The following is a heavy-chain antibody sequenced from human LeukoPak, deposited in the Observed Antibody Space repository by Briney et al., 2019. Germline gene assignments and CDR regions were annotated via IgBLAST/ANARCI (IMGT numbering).Heavy chain of an antibody. CDR2: IYSSGST. CDR3: ARGGGTYYDILTGYYYRHWFDP. CDR1: GGSIRGYY. V-gene: IGHV4-59*01. J-gene: IGHJ5*02. D-gene: IGHD3-9*01. Sequence: SETLSLTCNVSGGSIRGYYWSWIRQPPGKGLEWIGYIYSSGSTNYNPSLKSRVTMSVDTSKNQFSLKVSSVTAADTAVYYCARGGGTYYDILTGYYYRHWFDPWGQGTLVTVSS.